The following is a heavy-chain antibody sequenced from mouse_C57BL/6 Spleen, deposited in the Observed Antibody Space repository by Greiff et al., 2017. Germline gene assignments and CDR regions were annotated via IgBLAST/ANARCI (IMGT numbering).Heavy chain of an antibody. D-gene: IGHD1-1*01. V-gene: IGHV2-4*01. CDR2: IWSGGST. J-gene: IGHJ1*03. CDR3: ANNPHYYGSSWYFDV. Sequence: VQLQQSGPGLVQPSQSLSITCTVSGFSLTSYGVHWVRQPPGKGLEWLGVIWSGGSTDYNAAFISRLSISKDNSKSQVFFKMNSRQADDTDIYYCANNPHYYGSSWYFDVWGTGTTVTVSS. CDR1: GFSLTSYG.